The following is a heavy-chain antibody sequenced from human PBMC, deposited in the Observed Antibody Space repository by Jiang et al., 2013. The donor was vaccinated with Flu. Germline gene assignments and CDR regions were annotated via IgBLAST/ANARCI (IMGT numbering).Heavy chain of an antibody. Sequence: VQLLESGGGLVQPGGSLRLSCAASGFTVSSNYMIWVRQAPGKGLEWVSVIYSDGTTYYADSVKGRFTISRDNSKNTLYLQMSSLRTEDTAVYYCAREEASSWYGSKYYFDYWGQGTLVTVSS. V-gene: IGHV3-66*02. CDR3: AREEASSWYGSKYYFDY. CDR1: GFTVSSNY. J-gene: IGHJ4*02. CDR2: IYSDGTT. D-gene: IGHD6-13*01.